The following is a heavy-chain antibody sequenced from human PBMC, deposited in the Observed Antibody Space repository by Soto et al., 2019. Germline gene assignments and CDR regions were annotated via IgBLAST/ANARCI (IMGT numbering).Heavy chain of an antibody. J-gene: IGHJ4*02. V-gene: IGHV3-33*01. D-gene: IGHD2-8*01. CDR3: ARPLGLMVYAMGY. CDR2: IWYDGSNK. Sequence: GGSLRLSCSAAGFTFSSYGMHRVPQAPGKGLEWVAVIWYDGSNKYYADSVKGRFTISRDNSKNTLYLQMNSLRAEDTAVYYCARPLGLMVYAMGYWGQGTLVTVSS. CDR1: GFTFSSYG.